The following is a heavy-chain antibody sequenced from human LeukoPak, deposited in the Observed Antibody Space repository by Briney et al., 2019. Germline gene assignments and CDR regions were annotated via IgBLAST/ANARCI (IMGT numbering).Heavy chain of an antibody. V-gene: IGHV4-59*01. J-gene: IGHJ4*02. Sequence: SEPLSLTCTVSGGSISSYYWSWIRQPPGKGLEWIGYIYYSGSTNYNPSLKSRVTISVDTSKNQLSLKLSSVTAADTAVYYCAREGSILDYWGQGTLVTVSS. CDR1: GGSISSYY. CDR3: AREGSILDY. CDR2: IYYSGST.